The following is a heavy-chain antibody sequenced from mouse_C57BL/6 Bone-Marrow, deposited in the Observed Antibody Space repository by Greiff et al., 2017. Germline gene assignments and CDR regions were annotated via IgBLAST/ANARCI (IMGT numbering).Heavy chain of an antibody. J-gene: IGHJ2*01. Sequence: QVQLQQPGAELVKPGASVKLSCKASGYTFTSYWMQWVKQRPGQGLEWIGEIDPSDSCTNYNQKFKGKATLTVDTSSSTAYMQLSSLTSEDSAVYDCARGTDGSQYDFDYWGQGTTLTVSS. CDR3: ARGTDGSQYDFDY. V-gene: IGHV1-50*01. CDR1: GYTFTSYW. CDR2: IDPSDSCT. D-gene: IGHD2-3*01.